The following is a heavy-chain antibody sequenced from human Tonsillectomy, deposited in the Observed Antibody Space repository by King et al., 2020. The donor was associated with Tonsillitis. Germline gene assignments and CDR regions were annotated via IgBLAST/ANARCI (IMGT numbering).Heavy chain of an antibody. J-gene: IGHJ6*02. CDR1: GYTFTSYA. Sequence: VQLVESGSELKKPGASVKVSCKASGYTFTSYAMNWVRQAPGQGLEWMGWINTNTGNPTYAQAFTGRFVFSLDTSVSTAYLQIRSLRAEDTAVYYCAGNLSKNYEMLTGYSNYYYYYGMDVWGQGTTVTVSS. V-gene: IGHV7-4-1*02. CDR3: AGNLSKNYEMLTGYSNYYYYYGMDV. CDR2: INTNTGNP. D-gene: IGHD3-9*01.